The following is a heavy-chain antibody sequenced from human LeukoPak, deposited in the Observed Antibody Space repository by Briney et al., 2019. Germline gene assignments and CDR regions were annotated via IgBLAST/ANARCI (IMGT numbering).Heavy chain of an antibody. CDR2: ISAYNGNT. CDR3: ARGPRDGYLLAAFDI. J-gene: IGHJ3*02. V-gene: IGHV1-18*01. Sequence: ASVKVSCKASGYTFTSYGISWVRQAPGQGLEWMGWISAYNGNTNYAQKLQGRVTMTTDTSTSTAYMELRSLRSDDTAVYYCARGPRDGYLLAAFDIWGQGTMVTVSS. D-gene: IGHD5-24*01. CDR1: GYTFTSYG.